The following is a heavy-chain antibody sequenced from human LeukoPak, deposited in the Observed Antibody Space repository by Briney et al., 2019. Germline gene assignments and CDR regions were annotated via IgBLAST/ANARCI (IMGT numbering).Heavy chain of an antibody. Sequence: ASVKVSCKASGYTFTSYYIHWVRQAPGQGLEWMGIINPSGGSTTYAQKFQGRLTMTSDTPTSTVYMELGSLRSEDTAVYYCARDLGYNYARFGYWGQGILVTVSS. V-gene: IGHV1-46*01. CDR1: GYTFTSYY. CDR3: ARDLGYNYARFGY. J-gene: IGHJ4*02. CDR2: INPSGGST. D-gene: IGHD5-18*01.